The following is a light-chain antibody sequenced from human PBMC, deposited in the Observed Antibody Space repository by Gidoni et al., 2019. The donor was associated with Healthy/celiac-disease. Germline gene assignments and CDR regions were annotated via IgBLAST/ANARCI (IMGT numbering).Light chain of an antibody. CDR3: QQYNTFLFT. Sequence: DIQMTQSPSTLSASVGDRVTITCRASQNINNWLAWYQQKPGKAPKLLIYDASSSESGVPSRFSGSGSGTEFTLTISSLQPDDFATYYCQQYNTFLFTFGPGTKVDIK. J-gene: IGKJ3*01. V-gene: IGKV1-5*01. CDR2: DAS. CDR1: QNINNW.